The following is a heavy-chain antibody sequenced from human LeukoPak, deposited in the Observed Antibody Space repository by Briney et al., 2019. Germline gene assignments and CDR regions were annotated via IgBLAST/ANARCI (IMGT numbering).Heavy chain of an antibody. CDR3: ARVNSDCSNEICNVGYYYYMDV. CDR2: VYYRGTT. CDR1: DDSMNNYY. V-gene: IGHV4-59*01. Sequence: SETLSLTCSVSDDSMNNYYWSWLRQSPGKGLEWIGHVYYRGTTNYNPSLKNRVTIVVDTSKKQVSLKVTAMTAADTAVYYCARVNSDCSNEICNVGYYYYMDVWGKGTTVTVSS. D-gene: IGHD2-8*01. J-gene: IGHJ6*03.